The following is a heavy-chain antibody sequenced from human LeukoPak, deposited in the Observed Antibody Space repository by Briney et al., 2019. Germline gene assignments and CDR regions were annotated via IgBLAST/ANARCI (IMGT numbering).Heavy chain of an antibody. CDR2: MYYSGST. Sequence: PSQTLSLTCTVSGGSISSGDYYWSWTHQPPGKGLEWIAYMYYSGSTYYNPSLKSRVTMSADTSKNQLSLKLSSVTAADTAVYYCARPYYYDSRIDPWGQGILVTVSS. J-gene: IGHJ5*02. CDR1: GGSISSGDYY. CDR3: ARPYYYDSRIDP. V-gene: IGHV4-30-4*01. D-gene: IGHD3-22*01.